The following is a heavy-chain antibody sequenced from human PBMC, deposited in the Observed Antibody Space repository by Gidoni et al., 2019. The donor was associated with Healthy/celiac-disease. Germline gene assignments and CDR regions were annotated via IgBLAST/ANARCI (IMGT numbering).Heavy chain of an antibody. CDR2: IIPIFGTA. J-gene: IGHJ4*02. CDR3: ARAGGLAYCGGDCYFTPDY. CDR1: GGTFRSYA. Sequence: QVQLVQSGAAVKKPGSSVKVSCKASGGTFRSYAISWVRQAPGQGLEWMGGIIPIFGTANYAQKFQGRVTITADESTSTAYMGLSSLRSEDTAVYYCARAGGLAYCGGDCYFTPDYWGQGTLVTVSS. V-gene: IGHV1-69*01. D-gene: IGHD2-21*02.